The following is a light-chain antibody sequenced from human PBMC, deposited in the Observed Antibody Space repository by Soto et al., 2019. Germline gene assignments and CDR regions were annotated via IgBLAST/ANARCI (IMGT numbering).Light chain of an antibody. CDR1: QGISSA. CDR3: QQYTTYWT. CDR2: DAS. V-gene: IGKV1-13*02. J-gene: IGKJ1*01. Sequence: IPITQSPSTLSASVVDRVTITCRASQGISSALAWYQQKPGKAPRLLIYDASTLHSGVSSRFSGSGSGTEFTLTISSLQPNDSATYYCQQYTTYWTFGQGTKVDI.